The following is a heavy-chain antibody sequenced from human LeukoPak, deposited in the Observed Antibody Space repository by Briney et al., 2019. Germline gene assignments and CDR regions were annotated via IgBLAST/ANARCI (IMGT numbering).Heavy chain of an antibody. CDR1: GGTFSSYA. D-gene: IGHD3-10*01. CDR3: ARNNVRFGESNWFDP. CDR2: IIPIFGTA. Sequence: GASVKVSCKASGGTFSSYAISWVRQAPGQGLEWMGGIIPIFGTANYAQKFQGRVTITTDESTSTAYMELSSLRSEDTAVYYCARNNVRFGESNWFDPWGQGTLVTVSS. V-gene: IGHV1-69*05. J-gene: IGHJ5*02.